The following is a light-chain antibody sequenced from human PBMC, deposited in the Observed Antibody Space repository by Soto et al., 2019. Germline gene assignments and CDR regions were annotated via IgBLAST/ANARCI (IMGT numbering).Light chain of an antibody. CDR1: QSISTW. Sequence: DIQMTQSPSTLPASVGDRVTITCRANQSISTWLAWYQQKPGKAPNLLIYKASSLESGVPSRFSGSGSGTEFTLTISSLQPDDFATYYCQQYNSYRAFGQGTKVDIK. J-gene: IGKJ1*01. CDR2: KAS. CDR3: QQYNSYRA. V-gene: IGKV1-5*03.